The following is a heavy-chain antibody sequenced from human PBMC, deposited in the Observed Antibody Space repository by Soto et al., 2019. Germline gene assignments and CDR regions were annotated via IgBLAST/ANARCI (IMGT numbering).Heavy chain of an antibody. CDR2: IYSGGST. Sequence: GRALRLSCAASGFTLSSNYMRWVRQAPGKGLEWVSVIYSGGSTYYADSVSGRFTLSRDNSKNTLYLQMNSLRAEDTAVYYSAPYTGTAPEYRDYYVVYWGQGTLVTAPQ. CDR1: GFTLSSNY. J-gene: IGHJ4*02. V-gene: IGHV3-66*01. CDR3: APYTGTAPEYRDYYVVY. D-gene: IGHD5-18*01.